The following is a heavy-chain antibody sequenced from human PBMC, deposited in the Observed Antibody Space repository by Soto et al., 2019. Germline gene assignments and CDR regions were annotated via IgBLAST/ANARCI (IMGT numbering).Heavy chain of an antibody. D-gene: IGHD4-17*01. V-gene: IGHV1-69*06. CDR2: IIPIFGTT. CDR1: GGTFTNYI. J-gene: IGHJ4*01. CDR3: ARVSYGDYGLDF. Sequence: VHLVQSGAEVRKPGSSVNVSCKASGGTFTNYIITWVRQAPGQGLEWMGDIIPIFGTTNYAQKFQGRLTMTADKSTTTAYMALTGLRFEDTAVYFCARVSYGDYGLDFWGQGTLVTVSS.